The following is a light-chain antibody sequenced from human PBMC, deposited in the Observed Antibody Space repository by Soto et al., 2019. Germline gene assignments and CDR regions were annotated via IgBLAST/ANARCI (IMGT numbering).Light chain of an antibody. V-gene: IGLV1-40*01. CDR1: SSNIGAGYD. J-gene: IGLJ3*02. CDR3: QSYDSSLSGGV. Sequence: QSVLTQPPSVSGAPGQRVTISCTGSSSNIGAGYDVHWYQQLPGTAPKLLIYGNSNRPSGVPDRFSGSKSGTSASLAITGRQAEDEADYYCQSYDSSLSGGVFVGGTKLTVL. CDR2: GNS.